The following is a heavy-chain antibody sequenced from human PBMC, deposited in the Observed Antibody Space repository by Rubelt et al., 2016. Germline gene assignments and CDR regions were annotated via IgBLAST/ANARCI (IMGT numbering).Heavy chain of an antibody. J-gene: IGHJ2*01. CDR1: GFTFSDYA. Sequence: RSLRLSCAASGFTFSDYAMHWVRQAPGRGLEWVSVIYSGGTTYYADSVKGRFTISRDTSKNTLYLQMNSLRAEDTAVYYCARVRDSSGYYADWYFDLWGRGTLVTVSS. D-gene: IGHD3-22*01. CDR2: IYSGGTT. CDR3: ARVRDSSGYYADWYFDL. V-gene: IGHV3-66*01.